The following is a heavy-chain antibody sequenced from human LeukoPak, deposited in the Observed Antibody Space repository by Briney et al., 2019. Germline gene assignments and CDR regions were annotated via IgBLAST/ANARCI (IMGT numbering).Heavy chain of an antibody. V-gene: IGHV1-8*01. CDR3: TRGSSGRRDN. CDR2: MNPNSGNT. D-gene: IGHD6-19*01. Sequence: GASVKVFCKASGYTFTSCDINWVRQATGQGLEWMGWMNPNSGNTGYGQSFQGRITMTRDISIGTAYMELSNLTSEDTAIYYCTRGSSGRRDNWGQGTLVTVS. CDR1: GYTFTSCD. J-gene: IGHJ4*02.